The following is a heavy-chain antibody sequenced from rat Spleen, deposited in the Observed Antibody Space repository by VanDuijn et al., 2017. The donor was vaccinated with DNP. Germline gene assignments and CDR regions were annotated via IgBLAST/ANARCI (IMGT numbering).Heavy chain of an antibody. CDR2: ISYDGSST. Sequence: EVQLVESGGGLVQPGRSLKLSCAASGFTFSDYAMAWVRQAPKKGLEWVATISYDGSSTNYRDSVKGRFTMSRDNAKSSLYLQMDSLRSEDTATYYWTTGATTRNWFAYCGQGTLVTVSS. CDR3: TTGATTRNWFAY. J-gene: IGHJ3*01. D-gene: IGHD1-4*01. V-gene: IGHV5-17*01. CDR1: GFTFSDYA.